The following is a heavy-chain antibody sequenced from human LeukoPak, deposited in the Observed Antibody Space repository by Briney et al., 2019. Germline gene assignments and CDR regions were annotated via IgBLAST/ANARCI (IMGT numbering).Heavy chain of an antibody. D-gene: IGHD4-17*01. CDR2: IYTSGST. CDR1: GVSISSTNYY. J-gene: IGHJ4*02. CDR3: ARDQGGDYVFDY. V-gene: IGHV4-61*02. Sequence: SETLSLTCTVSGVSISSTNYYWSWIRQPAGKGLEWIGRIYTSGSTNYNPSLKSRVTISVDTSKNQFSLKLSSVTAADTAVYYCARDQGGDYVFDYWGQGTLVTVSS.